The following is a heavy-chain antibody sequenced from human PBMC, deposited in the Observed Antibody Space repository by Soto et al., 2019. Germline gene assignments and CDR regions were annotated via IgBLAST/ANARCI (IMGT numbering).Heavy chain of an antibody. V-gene: IGHV3-48*01. CDR2: ISSSSSTI. Sequence: EVQLVESGGGLVQPGGSLRLSCAASGFTFSSYSMNWVRQAPGKGLEWVSYISSSSSTIYYADSVKGRFTISRDNAKNSLYLQMNSLRAEDTAVYYCARDVTMVRGVIDYWGQGTLVTVSS. D-gene: IGHD3-10*01. CDR3: ARDVTMVRGVIDY. CDR1: GFTFSSYS. J-gene: IGHJ4*02.